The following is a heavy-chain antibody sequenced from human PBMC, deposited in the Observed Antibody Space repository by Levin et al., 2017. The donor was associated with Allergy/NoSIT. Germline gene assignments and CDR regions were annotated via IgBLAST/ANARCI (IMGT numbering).Heavy chain of an antibody. D-gene: IGHD2-15*01. V-gene: IGHV2-5*02. Sequence: SGPTLVKPTQTLTLTCTFSGFSLSTSGVGVGWIRQPPGKALEWLALIYWDDDKRYSPSLKSRLTITKDTSKNQVVLTMTNMDPVDTATYYCAHTGKYRRCSGGSCYYGYWGQGTLVTVSS. CDR1: GFSLSTSGVG. J-gene: IGHJ4*02. CDR2: IYWDDDK. CDR3: AHTGKYRRCSGGSCYYGY.